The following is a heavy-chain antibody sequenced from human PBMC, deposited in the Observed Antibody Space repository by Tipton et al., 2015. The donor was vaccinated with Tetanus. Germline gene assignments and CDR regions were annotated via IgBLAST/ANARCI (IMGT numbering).Heavy chain of an antibody. CDR1: GGPVSSGSYY. J-gene: IGHJ5*02. V-gene: IGHV4-61*01. D-gene: IGHD2-21*01. CDR3: TRDPYYGGYGWFDP. Sequence: TLSLTCTVSGGPVSSGSYYWNWIRQPPGKGLEWIGYISYSGSSSFNPSLYGRVTMSVDKSKNQFSLKLTSATAADTAVYYCTRDPYYGGYGWFDPWGQGALVSVSA. CDR2: ISYSGSS.